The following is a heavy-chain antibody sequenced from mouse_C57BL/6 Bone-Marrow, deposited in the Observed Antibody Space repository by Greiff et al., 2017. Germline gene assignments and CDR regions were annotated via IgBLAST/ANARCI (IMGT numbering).Heavy chain of an antibody. V-gene: IGHV14-4*01. Sequence: EVQLQQSGAELVRPGASVKLSCTASGFNIKDDYMHWVKQRPEQGLEWIGWIDPENGDTEYASKFQGKATITADTSSNTAYLQLSSLTSEDTAVYYCTTGTITTVVATNFDVWGTGTTVTVSS. CDR1: GFNIKDDY. J-gene: IGHJ1*03. CDR3: TTGTITTVVATNFDV. D-gene: IGHD1-1*01. CDR2: IDPENGDT.